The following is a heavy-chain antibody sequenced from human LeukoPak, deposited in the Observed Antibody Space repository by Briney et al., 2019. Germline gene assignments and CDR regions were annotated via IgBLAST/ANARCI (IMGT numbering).Heavy chain of an antibody. D-gene: IGHD3-22*01. V-gene: IGHV1-69*04. CDR1: GGTFSSYA. J-gene: IGHJ4*02. Sequence: SVTVSCKASGGTFSSYAISWVRQAPGQGLEWMGRIIPILGIANYAQKFQGRVTITADKSTSTAYMELSSLRSEDTAVYYCAREYYDSSGYYYRVSFDYWGRGTLVTVSS. CDR3: AREYYDSSGYYYRVSFDY. CDR2: IIPILGIA.